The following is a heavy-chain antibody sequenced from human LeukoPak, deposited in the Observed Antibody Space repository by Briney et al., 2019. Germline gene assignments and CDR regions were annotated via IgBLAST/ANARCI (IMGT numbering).Heavy chain of an antibody. Sequence: SQTLSLTCTVSGGSISSGDYYWSWIRQPPGKGLVWIGYIYYSGSTYYNPSLKSRVTISVDTSKNQFSLKLSSVTAADTAVYYCARAGGSRGVILDYWGQGTLVTVSS. D-gene: IGHD3-10*01. J-gene: IGHJ4*02. V-gene: IGHV4-30-4*01. CDR1: GGSISSGDYY. CDR2: IYYSGST. CDR3: ARAGGSRGVILDY.